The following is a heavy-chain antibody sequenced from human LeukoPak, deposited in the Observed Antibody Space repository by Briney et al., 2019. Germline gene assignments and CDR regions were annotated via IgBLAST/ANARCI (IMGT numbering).Heavy chain of an antibody. V-gene: IGHV3-30*02. CDR3: AKGVPYYYYYMDV. CDR2: IRYDGSNK. J-gene: IGHJ6*03. D-gene: IGHD4/OR15-4a*01. Sequence: GGSLRLSCVASGFTFSSYGMHWVRQAPGKGLEWVAFIRYDGSNKYYADSVKGRFTISRDNSKNTLYLQMNSLRAEDTAVYYCAKGVPYYYYYMDVWGKGTTVTVSS. CDR1: GFTFSSYG.